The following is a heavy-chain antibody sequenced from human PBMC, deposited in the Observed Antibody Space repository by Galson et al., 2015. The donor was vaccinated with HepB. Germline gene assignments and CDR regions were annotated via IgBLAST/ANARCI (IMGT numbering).Heavy chain of an antibody. V-gene: IGHV3-30-3*01. CDR3: ARGSGSTYGYYFDY. D-gene: IGHD1-26*01. CDR2: ISYDGSYK. CDR1: GFTFSNYP. J-gene: IGHJ4*02. Sequence: SLRLSCAASGFTFSNYPMHWVRQAPGEGLEWVVVISYDGSYKYYADSVKGRFTISRDNSKNTLYLQMNSLRAEDTAVYYCARGSGSTYGYYFDYWGQGTLVTVSS.